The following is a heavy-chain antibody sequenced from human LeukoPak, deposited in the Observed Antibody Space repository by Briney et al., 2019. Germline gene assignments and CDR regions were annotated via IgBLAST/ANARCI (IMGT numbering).Heavy chain of an antibody. CDR2: INPNSGGT. CDR3: ARDFPGIGVAGTRPLDY. V-gene: IGHV1-2*04. Sequence: GASVKVSCKASGYTFTGYYMHWVRQAPGQGLEWMGWINPNSGGTNYAQKFQGWVTMTRDTSISTAYMELSRLRSDDTAVYYCARDFPGIGVAGTRPLDYWGQGTLVTVSS. D-gene: IGHD6-19*01. CDR1: GYTFTGYY. J-gene: IGHJ4*02.